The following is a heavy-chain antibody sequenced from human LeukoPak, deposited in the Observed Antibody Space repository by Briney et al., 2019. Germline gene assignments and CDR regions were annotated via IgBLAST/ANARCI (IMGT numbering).Heavy chain of an antibody. V-gene: IGHV1-46*01. Sequence: ASVKVSCKASGYTFTSYHMHWVRQAPGQGLEWMGIINPSGGTTNYAQKFRGRVTMTRDMSTSTVYMELSSLRSEDTAVYYCAKAGITMIVARSNDAFDIWGQGTMVTVSS. CDR3: AKAGITMIVARSNDAFDI. D-gene: IGHD3-22*01. CDR1: GYTFTSYH. CDR2: INPSGGTT. J-gene: IGHJ3*02.